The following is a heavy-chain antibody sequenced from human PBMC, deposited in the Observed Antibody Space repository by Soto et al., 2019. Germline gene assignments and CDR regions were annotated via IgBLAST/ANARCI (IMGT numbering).Heavy chain of an antibody. V-gene: IGHV1-69*08. CDR3: AREEYYYGSGAFFDY. D-gene: IGHD3-10*01. J-gene: IGHJ4*02. CDR1: GGTFSSYT. CDR2: IIPILGIA. Sequence: QVQLVQSGAEVKKPGSSVKVSCKASGGTFSSYTISWVRQAPGQGLEWMGRIIPILGIANYAQKFKGRVTITADKSTSTAYRELSSRRSEDTAVYYCAREEYYYGSGAFFDYWGQGTLVTVSS.